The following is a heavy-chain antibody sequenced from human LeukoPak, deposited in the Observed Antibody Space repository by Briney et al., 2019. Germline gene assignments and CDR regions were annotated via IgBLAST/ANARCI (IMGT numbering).Heavy chain of an antibody. CDR1: GYNFRAYY. Sequence: GASVKVSCKASGYNFRAYYIHWVRQAPGQGLEWLGYIRPMTGDTNYAQKFQDRVTFSMDTSIATAYMELRSLRSDDTAFYYCGRGVQSFDPWGQGTLVTVSS. V-gene: IGHV1-2*02. CDR3: GRGVQSFDP. CDR2: IRPMTGDT. J-gene: IGHJ5*02.